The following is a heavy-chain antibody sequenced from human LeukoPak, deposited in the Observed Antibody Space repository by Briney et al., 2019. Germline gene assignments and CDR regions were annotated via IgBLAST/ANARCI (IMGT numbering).Heavy chain of an antibody. CDR3: ARAYYYDSSGCPGAFDI. CDR1: GFTVSSNY. Sequence: PGGSLRLSCAASGFTVSSNYMSWVRQAPGKGLEWVSVIYSGGSTYYADSVKGRFTISRDNSKNTLYLQMNSLRAEDTAVYYCARAYYYDSSGCPGAFDIWGQGTMVTVSS. CDR2: IYSGGST. D-gene: IGHD3-22*01. J-gene: IGHJ3*02. V-gene: IGHV3-53*01.